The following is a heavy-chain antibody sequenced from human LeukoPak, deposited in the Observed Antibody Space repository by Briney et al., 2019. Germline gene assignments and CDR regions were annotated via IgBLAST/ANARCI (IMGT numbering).Heavy chain of an antibody. CDR2: IWYDASNK. V-gene: IGHV3-30*02. CDR1: GFTFSSCG. D-gene: IGHD3-3*01. Sequence: GGSLRLSCAASGFTFSSCGMHWVRQAPGKGLEWVAVIWYDASNKYYADSVKGRFTISRDNCKNTLYLQMSSLRAEDTAVYYCVKEDGGPYYDFWSGYLGATYYYYYGMDVWGQGTTVTVSS. CDR3: VKEDGGPYYDFWSGYLGATYYYYYGMDV. J-gene: IGHJ6*02.